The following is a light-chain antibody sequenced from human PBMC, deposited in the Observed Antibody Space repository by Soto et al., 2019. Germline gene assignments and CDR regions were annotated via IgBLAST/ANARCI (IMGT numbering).Light chain of an antibody. Sequence: DIQMTQSPSTLSGSVGDRVTITCRASQGINNYLAWYQQRPGKVPKLLIYAASTLQSGVPSRLSGSGSGTDFTLTISSLQPEDVATYYCQKYDSAPLTFGQGTKVDIK. J-gene: IGKJ1*01. V-gene: IGKV1-27*01. CDR1: QGINNY. CDR3: QKYDSAPLT. CDR2: AAS.